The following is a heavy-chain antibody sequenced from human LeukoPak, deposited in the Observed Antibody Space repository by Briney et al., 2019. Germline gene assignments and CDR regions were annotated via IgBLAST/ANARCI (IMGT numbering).Heavy chain of an antibody. D-gene: IGHD6-6*01. CDR2: IYYSGST. V-gene: IGHV4-39*01. Sequence: SETVSLTCTVSGGSIGSSYYYWGWIRQPPGRGLEWIGSIYYSGSTYYNPSLKSPVTISEDTSKNQFSLKLNSVTAADTAVYYCARHRIAARGSFDYWGQGTLVTVSS. CDR1: GGSIGSSYYY. CDR3: ARHRIAARGSFDY. J-gene: IGHJ4*02.